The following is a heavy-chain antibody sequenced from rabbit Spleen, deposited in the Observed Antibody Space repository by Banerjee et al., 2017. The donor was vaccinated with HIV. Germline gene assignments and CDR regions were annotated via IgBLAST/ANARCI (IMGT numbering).Heavy chain of an antibody. CDR3: ARVSESSGWGEDL. D-gene: IGHD4-1*01. CDR2: SYAGSSGNT. CDR1: GIDFSSYYH. J-gene: IGHJ4*01. V-gene: IGHV1S40*01. Sequence: QSLEESGGGLVKPGGTLTVTCKASGIDFSSYYHMCWVRQAPGKGLEWIACSYAGSSGNTYSAIWAKGRFTLSKTSSTTVTLQMTSLTVADTATYFCARVSESSGWGEDLWGPGTLVTVS.